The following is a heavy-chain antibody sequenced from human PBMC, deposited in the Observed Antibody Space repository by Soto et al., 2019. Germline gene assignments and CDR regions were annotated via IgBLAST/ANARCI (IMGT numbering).Heavy chain of an antibody. CDR2: ISGSGGTT. V-gene: IGHV3-23*01. D-gene: IGHD3-22*01. CDR3: AKAVTYYDSSGYYGYYSYGMDV. J-gene: IGHJ6*02. CDR1: GCTFSSHA. Sequence: GVSLRVSCAAAGCTFSSHAMRWVLQAQGKGLEWVSTISGSGGTTYYADSVKGRFTISRDNSKSTLYLQMNSLRAEDTAVYYCAKAVTYYDSSGYYGYYSYGMDVWGQGTTVTVSS.